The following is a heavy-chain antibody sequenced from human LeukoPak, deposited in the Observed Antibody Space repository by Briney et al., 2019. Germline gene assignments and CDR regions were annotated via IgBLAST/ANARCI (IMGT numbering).Heavy chain of an antibody. D-gene: IGHD1-1*01. V-gene: IGHV3-9*01. CDR3: AREVQLERLGFGKEGSAFDY. CDR1: GFTFDLYA. CDR2: ISWNSGNI. Sequence: GRSLRLSCAASGFTFDLYAMHWVRQAPGKGLEWVSGISWNSGNIVYADSVKGRFTISRDNAKNSLYLQMNSLRAEDTAVYYCAREVQLERLGFGKEGSAFDYWGQGTLVTVSS. J-gene: IGHJ4*02.